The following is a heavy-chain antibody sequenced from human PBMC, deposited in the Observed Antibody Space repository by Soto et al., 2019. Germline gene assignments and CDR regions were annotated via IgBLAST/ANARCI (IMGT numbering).Heavy chain of an antibody. D-gene: IGHD1-1*01. Sequence: GGSLRLSCAASGFTFSSYWMSWVRQAPGKGLEWVANIKQDGSEKYYVDSVKGRFTISRDNAKNSLYLQMNSLRAEDTAVYYCARHGSGPYYYYYYYMDVWGKGTTVTVSS. CDR3: ARHGSGPYYYYYYYMDV. J-gene: IGHJ6*03. V-gene: IGHV3-7*01. CDR2: IKQDGSEK. CDR1: GFTFSSYW.